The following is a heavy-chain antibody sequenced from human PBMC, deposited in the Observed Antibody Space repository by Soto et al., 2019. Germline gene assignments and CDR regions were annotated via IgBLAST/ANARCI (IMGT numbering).Heavy chain of an antibody. CDR1: GGSISSYY. D-gene: IGHD5-18*01. CDR3: ASERGYSYGYLSLDY. J-gene: IGHJ4*02. CDR2: IYYSGST. V-gene: IGHV4-59*01. Sequence: SETLSLTCTVSGGSISSYYWSWIRQPPGKGLEWIGYIYYSGSTNYNPSLKSRVTISVDTSKSQFSLKLSSVTAADTAVYYCASERGYSYGYLSLDYWGQGTLVTVSS.